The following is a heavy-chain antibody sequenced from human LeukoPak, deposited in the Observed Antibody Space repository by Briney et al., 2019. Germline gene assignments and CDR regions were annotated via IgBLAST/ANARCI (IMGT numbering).Heavy chain of an antibody. J-gene: IGHJ4*02. CDR1: EFTFTDAW. V-gene: IGHV3-11*04. D-gene: IGHD6-19*01. CDR2: ISSSGSTI. Sequence: PGGSLRLSCAASEFTFTDAWMSWVRQAPGKGLEWISYISSSGSTIYYADSVKGRFTISRDSAKNSLYLQMNSLRAEDTAVYYCARVKGSGWYEVDYWGLGTLVTVSS. CDR3: ARVKGSGWYEVDY.